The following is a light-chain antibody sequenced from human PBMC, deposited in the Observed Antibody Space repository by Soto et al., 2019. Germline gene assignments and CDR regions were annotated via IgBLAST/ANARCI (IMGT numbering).Light chain of an antibody. J-gene: IGLJ1*01. CDR1: SGDVGAYDF. V-gene: IGLV2-14*01. Sequence: QSALTQPASVSGSPGQSITISCTGTSGDVGAYDFVSWYQQHPGKAPKLMIYEVSDRPSGVSNRFSGSKSGNTASLTISGLQAEDDADYYCSSYTSSSTRVFGTGTKLTVL. CDR3: SSYTSSSTRV. CDR2: EVS.